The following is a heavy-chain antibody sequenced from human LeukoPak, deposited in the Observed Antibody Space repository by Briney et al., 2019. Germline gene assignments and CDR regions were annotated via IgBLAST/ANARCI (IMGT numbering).Heavy chain of an antibody. J-gene: IGHJ4*02. CDR3: AKPVTVTTTDY. CDR1: GFTFSSYA. CDR2: ISRSGTNT. D-gene: IGHD4-17*01. V-gene: IGHV3-23*01. Sequence: GGSLRLSCAASGFTFSSYAMSWVRQAPGMGLEWVAAISRSGTNTYYVDSVKGRFTISRVNSKNTLYLQMNSLRAEDTAVYYCAKPVTVTTTDYWGQGTLVTVSS.